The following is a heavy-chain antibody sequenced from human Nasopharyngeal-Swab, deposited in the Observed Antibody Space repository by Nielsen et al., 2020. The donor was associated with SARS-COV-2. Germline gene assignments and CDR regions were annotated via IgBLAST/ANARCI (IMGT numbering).Heavy chain of an antibody. CDR1: GFTFSSYE. CDR3: AREGENDSSGYFSDAFDI. V-gene: IGHV3-48*03. Sequence: GESRKISCAASGFTFSSYEMNWVRQAPGKGLEWVSYISSSGSTIYYADSVKGRFTISRDNAKNSLYLQMNSLRAEDTAVYYCAREGENDSSGYFSDAFDIWGQGTMVTVSS. D-gene: IGHD3-22*01. J-gene: IGHJ3*02. CDR2: ISSSGSTI.